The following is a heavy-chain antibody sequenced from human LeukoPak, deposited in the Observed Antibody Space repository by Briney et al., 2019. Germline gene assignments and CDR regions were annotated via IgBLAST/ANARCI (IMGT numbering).Heavy chain of an antibody. Sequence: GGSLRLSCAASGFTFSSYTMNWVRQAPGKRLEWASSISGNSDEKYYADSLKGRFTISRDNAKNSLYLQMNSLGAEDTATYSCANHPPLYYGTNLPEFDSWGQGTLVTVSS. CDR3: ANHPPLYYGTNLPEFDS. CDR2: ISGNSDEK. CDR1: GFTFSSYT. J-gene: IGHJ4*02. V-gene: IGHV3-21*01. D-gene: IGHD4/OR15-4a*01.